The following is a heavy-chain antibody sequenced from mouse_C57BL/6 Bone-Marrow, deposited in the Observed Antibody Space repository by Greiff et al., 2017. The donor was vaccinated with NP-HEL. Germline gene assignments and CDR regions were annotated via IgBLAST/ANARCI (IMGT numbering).Heavy chain of an antibody. J-gene: IGHJ4*01. CDR3: ATITTVVASYYAMDY. CDR1: GFSLTSYG. Sequence: VKLVESGPGLVQPSQSLSITCTVSGFSLTSYGVHWVRQSPGKGLEWLGVIWSGGSTDYNAAFISRLSISKDNSKSQVFFKMNSLQADDKAIYYCATITTVVASYYAMDYWGQGTSVTVSS. D-gene: IGHD1-1*01. CDR2: IWSGGST. V-gene: IGHV2-2*01.